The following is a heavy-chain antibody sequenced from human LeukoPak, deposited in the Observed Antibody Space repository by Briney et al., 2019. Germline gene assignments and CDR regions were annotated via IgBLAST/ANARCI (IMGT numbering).Heavy chain of an antibody. Sequence: PGGSLRLSXAASGFTFDDYGMSWVRQAPGKGLEWVSGINWNGGSTGYADSVKGRFTISRDNAKNSLYLQMNSLRAEDTALYYCAAYYDSSGYYLWWGQGTLVTVSS. CDR1: GFTFDDYG. V-gene: IGHV3-20*04. D-gene: IGHD3-22*01. CDR3: AAYYDSSGYYLW. CDR2: INWNGGST. J-gene: IGHJ4*02.